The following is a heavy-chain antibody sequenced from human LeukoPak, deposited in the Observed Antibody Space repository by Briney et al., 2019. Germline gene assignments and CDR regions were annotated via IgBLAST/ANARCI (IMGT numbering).Heavy chain of an antibody. CDR2: IYTSGST. Sequence: SQTLSLTCTVSSASISSGNYYWSWNRRPAGKGLEWSGRIYTSGSTNYNPSPKSRVTISLDTSKNQLSLKLSSVTAAETAVYFCAREEVRGVIGGNYMDVWGKGTTVTVSS. CDR1: SASISSGNYY. V-gene: IGHV4-61*02. CDR3: AREEVRGVIGGNYMDV. J-gene: IGHJ6*03. D-gene: IGHD3-10*01.